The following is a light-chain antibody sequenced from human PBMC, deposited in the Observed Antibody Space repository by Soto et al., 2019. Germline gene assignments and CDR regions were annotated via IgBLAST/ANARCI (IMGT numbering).Light chain of an antibody. CDR1: ENIKNW. J-gene: IGKJ1*01. CDR2: DAS. V-gene: IGKV1-5*01. Sequence: DVQMTQSPSTLAASVGDRVTITCRASENIKNWLAWYHQTPGKAPKVLISDASRLETGVPSRFSGSGYGTDFTLTITSLQTDEFGTYHCQQYDVHPKTFGQGTKVEVK. CDR3: QQYDVHPKT.